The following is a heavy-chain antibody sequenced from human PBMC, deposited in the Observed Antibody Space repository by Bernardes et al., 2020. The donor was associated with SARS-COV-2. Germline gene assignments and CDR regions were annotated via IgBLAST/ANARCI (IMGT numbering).Heavy chain of an antibody. CDR3: AKAATTTLVVPAAIRNWFDP. CDR1: GFTFSSYA. V-gene: IGHV3-23*01. J-gene: IGHJ5*02. D-gene: IGHD2-2*01. CDR2: ISGSGGST. Sequence: GGSLRLSCAASGFTFSSYAMSWVRQAPGKGLEWVSAISGSGGSTYYADSVKGRFTISRDNSKNTLYLQMNSLRAEDTAVYYCAKAATTTLVVPAAIRNWFDPWGQGTLVTVSS.